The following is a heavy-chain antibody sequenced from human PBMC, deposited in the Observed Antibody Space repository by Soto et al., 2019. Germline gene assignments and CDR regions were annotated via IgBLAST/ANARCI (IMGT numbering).Heavy chain of an antibody. D-gene: IGHD3-16*01. J-gene: IGHJ6*03. CDR2: IYYSGST. CDR3: ARGPYYDLIWNYYYMDV. Sequence: QVQLQESGPGLVKPSETLSLNCSVSGGSISGHYWSWVRQTPGKGLEWIGYIYYSGSTNYNPSLKSRVTLSVDTPKNHFSLRLTSVTAADTAVYYCARGPYYDLIWNYYYMDVWGKGTTVTVSS. CDR1: GGSISGHY. V-gene: IGHV4-59*08.